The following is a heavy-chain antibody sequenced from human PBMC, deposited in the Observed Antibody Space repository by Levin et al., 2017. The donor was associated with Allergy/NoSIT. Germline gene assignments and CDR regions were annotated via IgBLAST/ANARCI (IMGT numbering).Heavy chain of an antibody. CDR2: IYYSGST. Sequence: PSETLSLTCTVSGGSISSSSYYWGWIRQPPGKGLEWIGSIYYSGSTYYNPSLKSRVTISVDTSKNQFSLKLSSVTAADTAVYYCARHILGTFDYWGQGTLVTVSS. D-gene: IGHD3-10*01. CDR3: ARHILGTFDY. V-gene: IGHV4-39*01. J-gene: IGHJ4*02. CDR1: GGSISSSSYY.